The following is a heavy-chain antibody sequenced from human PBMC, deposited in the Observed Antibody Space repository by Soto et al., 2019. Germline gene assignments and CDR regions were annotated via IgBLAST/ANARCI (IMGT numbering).Heavy chain of an antibody. V-gene: IGHV1-3*01. D-gene: IGHD5-12*01. J-gene: IGHJ5*02. CDR2: IAGSGNT. CDR3: ARSRVATWDP. Sequence: ASVKVSCKASGDTFTNYFMHWVRQAPGQRLEWMGWIAGSGNTKYSQKFQGRLTITRDTSANTAYMTLSSLTSEDTAVYYCARSRVATWDPWGQGTLVTVSS. CDR1: GDTFTNYF.